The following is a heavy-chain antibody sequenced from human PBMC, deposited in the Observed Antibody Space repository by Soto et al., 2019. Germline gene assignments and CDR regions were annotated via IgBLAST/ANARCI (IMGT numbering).Heavy chain of an antibody. V-gene: IGHV4-34*01. J-gene: IGHJ5*02. D-gene: IGHD5-12*01. Sequence: QVQLQQWGAGLLKPSETLSLTCAVYGGSFSGYYWSWIRQPPGKGLEWIGEINHSGSTNYNPSLKSRVTISVDTSKNQFSLKLRSVTDADSDLYYCARGLRPQRATIRTPRSNWFDPWGQGTLVTVSS. CDR2: INHSGST. CDR1: GGSFSGYY. CDR3: ARGLRPQRATIRTPRSNWFDP.